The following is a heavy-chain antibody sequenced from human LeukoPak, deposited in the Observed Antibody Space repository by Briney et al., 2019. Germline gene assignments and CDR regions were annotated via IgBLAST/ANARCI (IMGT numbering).Heavy chain of an antibody. CDR1: GYTFTSYV. Sequence: ASVKVSCKASGYTFTSYVINWVRQATGQGLEWMGWMNPNSGNTGYAQKFQGRVTMTRNTSISTAYMELSSLRSEDTAVYYCARGRANYYGSGSVVMDVWGQGTTVTVSS. D-gene: IGHD3-10*01. V-gene: IGHV1-8*01. CDR2: MNPNSGNT. CDR3: ARGRANYYGSGSVVMDV. J-gene: IGHJ6*02.